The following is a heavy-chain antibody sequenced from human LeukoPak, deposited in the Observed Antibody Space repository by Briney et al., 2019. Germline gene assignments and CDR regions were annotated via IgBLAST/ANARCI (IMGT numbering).Heavy chain of an antibody. V-gene: IGHV3-23*01. D-gene: IGHD4-17*01. CDR2: IGHSGGST. CDR1: GFIFSSYA. Sequence: PGGSLRLSCAASGFIFSSYAMSWVRQAPGKGLEWVSAIGHSGGSTYYADSVKGRFTISRDNSKNTLYLQMNSLRAEDTAVYYCARDGYYGDYGPLWDYWGQGTLVTVSS. CDR3: ARDGYYGDYGPLWDY. J-gene: IGHJ4*02.